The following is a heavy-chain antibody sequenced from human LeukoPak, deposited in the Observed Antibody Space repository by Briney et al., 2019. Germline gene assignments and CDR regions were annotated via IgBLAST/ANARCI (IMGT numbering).Heavy chain of an antibody. D-gene: IGHD6-25*01. Sequence: ASVKVSCKASGYTFTGYYMHWMRQAPGQGPERMGIINPRGGSTDYAQKFQDRVTMTSDTSTSTVYMELNSLRSEDTAVYFCARVGVTAATADYWGQGTLVTVSS. CDR1: GYTFTGYY. V-gene: IGHV1-46*01. CDR2: INPRGGST. J-gene: IGHJ4*02. CDR3: ARVGVTAATADY.